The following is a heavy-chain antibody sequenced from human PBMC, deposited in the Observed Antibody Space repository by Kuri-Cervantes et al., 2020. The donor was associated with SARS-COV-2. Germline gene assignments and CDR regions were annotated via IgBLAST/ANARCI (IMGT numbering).Heavy chain of an antibody. CDR3: ARVGEYSSSLDY. V-gene: IGHV4-61*01. CDR1: GGSISSRSYY. Sequence: GSLRLSCTVSGGSISSRSYYWSWNPPPPGKGLEWIGYIYYSGSTNNNPSLKSRVTISLNTSKNQFSLKLSSVTAADTAVYYFARVGEYSSSLDYWGQGTLVTVSS. CDR2: IYYSGST. D-gene: IGHD6-13*01. J-gene: IGHJ4*02.